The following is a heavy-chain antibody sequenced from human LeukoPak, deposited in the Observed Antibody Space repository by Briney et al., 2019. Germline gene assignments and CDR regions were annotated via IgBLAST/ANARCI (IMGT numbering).Heavy chain of an antibody. D-gene: IGHD6-13*01. CDR2: ISSSSSYT. J-gene: IGHJ4*02. CDR1: GFTFSDYY. CDR3: ARLLAAAGTQVIDY. V-gene: IGHV3-11*06. Sequence: GGSLRLSCAASGFTFSDYYMSWIRQAPGKGREGVSYISSSSSYTNYADSVKGRFTISRDNAKNSLYLQMNSLRAEDTAVYYCARLLAAAGTQVIDYWGQGTLVTVSS.